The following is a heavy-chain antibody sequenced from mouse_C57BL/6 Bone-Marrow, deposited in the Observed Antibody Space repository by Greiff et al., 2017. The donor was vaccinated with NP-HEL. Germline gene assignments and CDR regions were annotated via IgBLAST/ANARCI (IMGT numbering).Heavy chain of an antibody. V-gene: IGHV5-6*02. CDR1: GFTFSSYG. Sequence: EVMLVESGGDLVKPGGSLKLSCAASGFTFSSYGMSWVRQTPDKRLEWVATISSGGSYTYYPDSVKGRFTFSIDNANNILYRQMSSLKSEDTAMYYCESRYDYDVAWFAYWGQGTLVTVSA. J-gene: IGHJ3*01. CDR3: ESRYDYDVAWFAY. D-gene: IGHD2-4*01. CDR2: ISSGGSYT.